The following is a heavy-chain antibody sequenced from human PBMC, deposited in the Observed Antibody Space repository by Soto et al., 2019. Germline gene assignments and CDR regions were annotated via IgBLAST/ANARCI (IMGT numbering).Heavy chain of an antibody. CDR2: IYPGDSDT. V-gene: IGHV5-51*01. J-gene: IGHJ6*02. CDR1: GYSFTSYW. CDR3: ARPIRDGYNSYYYGMDV. Sequence: PGESLKISCKGSGYSFTSYWIGWVRQMPGKGLEWMGIIYPGDSDTRYSPSFQGQVTISADKSISTAYLQWSSLKASDTAMYYCARPIRDGYNSYYYGMDVWGQGTTVTVSS. D-gene: IGHD5-12*01.